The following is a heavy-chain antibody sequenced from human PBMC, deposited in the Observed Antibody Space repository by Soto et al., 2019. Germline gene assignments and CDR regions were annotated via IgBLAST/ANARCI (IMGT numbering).Heavy chain of an antibody. J-gene: IGHJ4*02. CDR1: GGSISSGDYY. V-gene: IGHV4-30-4*01. CDR2: IYYSGST. D-gene: IGHD3-9*01. Sequence: SETLSLTCTVSGGSISSGDYYWSWIRQPPGKGLEWIGYIYYSGSTYYNPSLKSRVTISVDTSKNQFSLKLSSVTAADTAVYYCARQPAYYDILTGPPYYFDYWGQGTLVTVSS. CDR3: ARQPAYYDILTGPPYYFDY.